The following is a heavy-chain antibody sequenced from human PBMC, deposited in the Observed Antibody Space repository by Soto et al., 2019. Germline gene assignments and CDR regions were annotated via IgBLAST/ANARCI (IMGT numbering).Heavy chain of an antibody. Sequence: GPTLVNPTETLTLTCTVSGFSLSTGRMGVSWIRQPPGKALEWLAHIFSDNERSYSTSMQGRLTISKDPSGSQVVLSMTNLDPVDTGTYYCVRMNADSYQFYYAMDVWGQGTTVTVSS. V-gene: IGHV2-26*01. D-gene: IGHD4-17*01. J-gene: IGHJ6*02. CDR3: VRMNADSYQFYYAMDV. CDR2: IFSDNER. CDR1: GFSLSTGRMG.